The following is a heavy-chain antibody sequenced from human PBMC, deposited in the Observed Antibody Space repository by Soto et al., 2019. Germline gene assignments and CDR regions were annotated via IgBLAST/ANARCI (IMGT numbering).Heavy chain of an antibody. V-gene: IGHV1-69*12. D-gene: IGHD2-15*01. CDR1: GGTFSSYA. CDR2: IIPIFGTA. CDR3: ARSPAECGDSCYSEIDY. J-gene: IGHJ4*02. Sequence: QVQLVQSGAEVKKPGSSVKVSCKASGGTFSSYAISWVRQAPGQGLEWMGGIIPIFGTANYAQKFQGRVTITADESTSTAYMELSSLRSEDTAVYYCARSPAECGDSCYSEIDYWGQGTLVTVSS.